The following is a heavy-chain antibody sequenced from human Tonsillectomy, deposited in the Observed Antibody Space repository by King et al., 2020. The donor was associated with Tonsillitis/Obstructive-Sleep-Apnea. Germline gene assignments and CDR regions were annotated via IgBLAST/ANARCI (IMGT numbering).Heavy chain of an antibody. Sequence: VQLVESGGGLVQPGRSLRLSCAASGFTFDNYAMHWVRQAPGKGLEWVSGISWNSGSIGYADSVKGRFTISRDNAKNSLYLQMNSLRAEDTALYCCAKGGGRGVVVPNWFDPWGQGTLVTVSS. J-gene: IGHJ5*02. V-gene: IGHV3-9*01. CDR1: GFTFDNYA. CDR2: ISWNSGSI. D-gene: IGHD2-15*01. CDR3: AKGGGRGVVVPNWFDP.